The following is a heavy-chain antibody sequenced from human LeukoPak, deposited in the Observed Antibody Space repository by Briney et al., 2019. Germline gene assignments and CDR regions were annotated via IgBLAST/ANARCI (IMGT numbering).Heavy chain of an antibody. CDR3: ARSSRELGGYAPWELMPPFDY. J-gene: IGHJ4*02. Sequence: GGSLRLSCAASGFTFSNYWMHWVRQAPGKGLVWVSRINSDGINTSYADSVKGRFTISRDNAKNTLNLQMNSLRAEDTAVYYCARSSRELGGYAPWELMPPFDYWGQGTLVTVSS. D-gene: IGHD1-7*01. CDR1: GFTFSNYW. V-gene: IGHV3-74*01. CDR2: INSDGINT.